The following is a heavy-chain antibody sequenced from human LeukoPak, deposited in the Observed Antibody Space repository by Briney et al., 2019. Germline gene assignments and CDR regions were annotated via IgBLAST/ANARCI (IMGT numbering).Heavy chain of an antibody. Sequence: PGGSLRLSCAASGFTFSSYAMHWVRQAPGKGLEWVAVISYDGSNKYYADSVKGRFTISRDNSKNTLYLQMNSLRAEDTAVYYCARGGYSGGITMIVVVAPIDYWGQGTLVTVSS. D-gene: IGHD3-22*01. V-gene: IGHV3-30-3*01. CDR2: ISYDGSNK. J-gene: IGHJ4*02. CDR3: ARGGYSGGITMIVVVAPIDY. CDR1: GFTFSSYA.